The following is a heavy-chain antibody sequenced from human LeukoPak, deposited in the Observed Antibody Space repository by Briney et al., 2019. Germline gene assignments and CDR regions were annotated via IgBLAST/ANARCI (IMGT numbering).Heavy chain of an antibody. Sequence: GGSLRLSCAASGFTFSSYSMNWVRQAPGKGLEWVSSISSSSSYIYYADSVKGRFTISRDNAKNSLYLQMNSLRAEDTALYHCARSRYGSGSYYIDYWGQGTLVTVSS. CDR2: ISSSSSYI. D-gene: IGHD3-10*01. J-gene: IGHJ4*02. CDR1: GFTFSSYS. V-gene: IGHV3-21*04. CDR3: ARSRYGSGSYYIDY.